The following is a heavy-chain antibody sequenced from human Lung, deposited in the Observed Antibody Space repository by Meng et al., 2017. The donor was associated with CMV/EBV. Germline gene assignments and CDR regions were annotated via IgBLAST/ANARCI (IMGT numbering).Heavy chain of an antibody. J-gene: IGHJ4*02. CDR1: GFMLSDYY. CDR3: ARAAFLGNYFDY. CDR2: NSGGGGTI. V-gene: IGHV3-11*04. Sequence: RGSXRLXCPVSGFMLSDYYITWIRQAPGKGLEWVSYNSGGGGTIYHADSVKGRFIISRDNTRNSLYLQMDSLRAEDTAVYYCARAAFLGNYFDYWAQGTLVTVSS. D-gene: IGHD7-27*01.